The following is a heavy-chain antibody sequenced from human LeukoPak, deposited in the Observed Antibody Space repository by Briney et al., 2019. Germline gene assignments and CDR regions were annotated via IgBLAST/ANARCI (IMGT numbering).Heavy chain of an antibody. CDR2: ICSSGST. D-gene: IGHD3-16*01. Sequence: SEPLSLTCTVSDGPLYRGGYYWRWIRQPAGKGLDRIWHICSSGSTDYHPSLTSRVPISLHTSKNQFSLNLNSVTATDADVYFCACSRSDYAGNWFDPWGQGTLVTVSS. J-gene: IGHJ5*02. CDR3: ACSRSDYAGNWFDP. CDR1: DGPLYRGGYY. V-gene: IGHV4-61*09.